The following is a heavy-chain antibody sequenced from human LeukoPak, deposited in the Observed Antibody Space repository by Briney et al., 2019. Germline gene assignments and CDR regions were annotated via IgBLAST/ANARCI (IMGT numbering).Heavy chain of an antibody. CDR3: ARGKYYYGSGTYYTRSYDWYFDL. V-gene: IGHV4-4*07. Sequence: SETLSLTCTVSGGSISSYYWSRIRQPAGKGLEWIGRIYTSGSTNYNPSLKSRVTMSVDTSKNRFSLKLSSVTAADTAVYYCARGKYYYGSGTYYTRSYDWYFDLWGRGTLVTVSS. J-gene: IGHJ2*01. D-gene: IGHD3-10*01. CDR2: IYTSGST. CDR1: GGSISSYY.